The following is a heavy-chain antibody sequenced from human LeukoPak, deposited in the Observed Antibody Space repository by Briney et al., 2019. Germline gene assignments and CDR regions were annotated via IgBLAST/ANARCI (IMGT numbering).Heavy chain of an antibody. Sequence: GGSLRLSCAASGFSFSSYAMSWVRQAPGKGLEWVSAISGSGGSTYYADSVKGRFTISRDNSKNTLYLQMNSLRAEDTAVYYCAKDRRLVVAATLFDLWGRGTLVTVSS. J-gene: IGHJ2*01. CDR1: GFSFSSYA. D-gene: IGHD2-15*01. CDR2: ISGSGGST. V-gene: IGHV3-23*01. CDR3: AKDRRLVVAATLFDL.